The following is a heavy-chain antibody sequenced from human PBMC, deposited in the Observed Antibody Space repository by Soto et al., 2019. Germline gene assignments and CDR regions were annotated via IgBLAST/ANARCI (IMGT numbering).Heavy chain of an antibody. V-gene: IGHV4-34*01. D-gene: IGHD3-16*02. CDR2: INHSGST. CDR3: ARGLGYDYVWGSYRNRRFDY. Sequence: SETLSLTCAVYGGSFSGYYWSWIRQPPGKGLEWIGEINHSGSTNYNPSLKSPVTISVDTSKNQFSLKLSSVTAADTAVYYCARGLGYDYVWGSYRNRRFDYWGQGTLVTVSS. J-gene: IGHJ4*02. CDR1: GGSFSGYY.